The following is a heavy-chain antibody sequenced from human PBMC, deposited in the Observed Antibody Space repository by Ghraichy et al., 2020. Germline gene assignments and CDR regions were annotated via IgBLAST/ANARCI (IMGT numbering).Heavy chain of an antibody. CDR2: ISTSSRSI. D-gene: IGHD2-21*01. J-gene: IGHJ6*02. Sequence: GESLRLSCVGSGFSFGGYNMNWVRQSPGKGLEWVAYISTSSRSIFYADSVKGRFTVSRDNVKNSLSLQMSSLRNEDTAVYYCARASRVVRFYYYDGMDVWGQGTTVTVSS. CDR1: GFSFGGYN. CDR3: ARASRVVRFYYYDGMDV. V-gene: IGHV3-48*02.